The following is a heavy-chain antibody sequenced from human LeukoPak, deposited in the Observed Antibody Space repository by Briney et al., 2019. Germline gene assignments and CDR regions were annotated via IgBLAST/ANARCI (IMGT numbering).Heavy chain of an antibody. D-gene: IGHD1-26*01. Sequence: PGGSLRLSCAASGFTFSSYSMNWVRQAPGKGLEWVSSISSSSSYIYYADSVKGRFTISRDNAKNSLYLQMNSLRAEDTAVYYCARDGGIVVIGAFDIWGQGTMDTVSS. J-gene: IGHJ3*02. V-gene: IGHV3-21*01. CDR3: ARDGGIVVIGAFDI. CDR2: ISSSSSYI. CDR1: GFTFSSYS.